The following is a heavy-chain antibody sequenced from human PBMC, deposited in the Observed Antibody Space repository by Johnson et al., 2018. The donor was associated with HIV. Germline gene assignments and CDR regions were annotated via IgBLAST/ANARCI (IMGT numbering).Heavy chain of an antibody. D-gene: IGHD6-6*01. CDR3: AKERHLVRAFDI. J-gene: IGHJ3*02. Sequence: QVQLVESGGGVVQPGGSLRLSCAASGFTFSSYGMHWVRQAPGKGLEWVALISHDGSNRYYADSVKGRLIISRDKSKNTLYLQMNSLRSEDTAVYFCAKERHLVRAFDIWGQGTMVTVSS. CDR1: GFTFSSYG. CDR2: ISHDGSNR. V-gene: IGHV3-30*18.